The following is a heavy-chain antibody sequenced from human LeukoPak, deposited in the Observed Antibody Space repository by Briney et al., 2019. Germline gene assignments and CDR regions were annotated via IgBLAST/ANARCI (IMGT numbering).Heavy chain of an antibody. CDR3: ARRVSTLDYDFWSGSMDV. J-gene: IGHJ6*03. Sequence: GEALKISSTGSGYSFTSYWIGWVRQMPGKVLEWMGIIYHGDSDTRYSPSFQGQVTISADKSISTAFLQWSSLKASDTAMYYCARRVSTLDYDFWSGSMDVWGKGTTVTVSS. CDR2: IYHGDSDT. D-gene: IGHD3-3*01. V-gene: IGHV5-51*01. CDR1: GYSFTSYW.